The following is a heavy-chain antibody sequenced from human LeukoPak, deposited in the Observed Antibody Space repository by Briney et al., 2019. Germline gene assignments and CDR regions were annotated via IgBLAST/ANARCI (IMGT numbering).Heavy chain of an antibody. CDR3: AKGWTKYFTGGSCYSPLYYFDY. Sequence: PGGSLRLSCAASGFTFSSYEMNWVRQAPGKGLEWVSYISSSGSTIYYADSVKGRSTISRDNAKNSLYLQMNSLRAEDTAVYYCAKGWTKYFTGGSCYSPLYYFDYWGQGTLVTVSS. CDR2: ISSSGSTI. D-gene: IGHD2-15*01. J-gene: IGHJ4*02. CDR1: GFTFSSYE. V-gene: IGHV3-48*03.